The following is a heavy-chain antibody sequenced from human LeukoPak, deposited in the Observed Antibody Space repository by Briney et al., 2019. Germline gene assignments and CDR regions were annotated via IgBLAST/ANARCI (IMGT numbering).Heavy chain of an antibody. CDR1: GGSFSGYY. V-gene: IGHV4-34*01. D-gene: IGHD3-22*01. CDR3: ARGPGDDSRGYYADY. J-gene: IGHJ4*02. CDR2: INHSGST. Sequence: SETLSLTCAVYGGSFSGYYWSWIRQPPGKGLEWIGEINHSGSTNYNPSLKSRVTISVDTSKNQFSLKLSSVTAADTAVYYCARGPGDDSRGYYADYWGQGTLVIVSS.